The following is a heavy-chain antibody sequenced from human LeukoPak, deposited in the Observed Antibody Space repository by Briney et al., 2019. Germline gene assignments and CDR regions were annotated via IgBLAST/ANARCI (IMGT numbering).Heavy chain of an antibody. CDR2: INHSGST. D-gene: IGHD5-12*01. V-gene: IGHV4-34*01. CDR3: ARVGSGYDS. CDR1: GGSFSGYY. J-gene: IGHJ5*02. Sequence: PSETLSLTCAVYGGSFSGYYWSWIRQPPGKGLEWIGEINHSGSTNYNPSLKSRVTISVDTSKNQFSLKLSSVTAADTAVYYCARVGSGYDSWGQGTLVTVSS.